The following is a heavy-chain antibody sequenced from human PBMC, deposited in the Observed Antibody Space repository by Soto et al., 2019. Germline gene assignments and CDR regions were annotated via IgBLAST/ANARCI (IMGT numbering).Heavy chain of an antibody. Sequence: QLQLQESGPGLVRPSETLSLTCTVSCGSIANNNYFWGWIRQPPGKGLEWIGSAAYSGGTYKNPSLKSRLTISVDTSKNQFSLKLTSVTVADTAVYYCAKVLVGATSHSDSDSWGQGTLVTVSS. J-gene: IGHJ4*02. V-gene: IGHV4-39*01. CDR1: CGSIANNNYF. D-gene: IGHD2-15*01. CDR3: AKVLVGATSHSDSDS. CDR2: AAYSGGT.